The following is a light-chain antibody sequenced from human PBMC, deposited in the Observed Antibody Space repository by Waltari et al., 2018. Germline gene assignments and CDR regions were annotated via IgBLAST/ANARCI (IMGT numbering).Light chain of an antibody. J-gene: IGLJ3*02. V-gene: IGLV2-23*02. CDR2: EVT. Sequence: QSALTQAASVSGSPGQSITMSCTGTNSDVGSYNLVSWYQQNPGEAPKLMSFEVTKRPSGVSNRFSGSKSGNTASLTISGLQAEDEAHYYCFSYAGSRNWVFGGGTKLTVL. CDR3: FSYAGSRNWV. CDR1: NSDVGSYNL.